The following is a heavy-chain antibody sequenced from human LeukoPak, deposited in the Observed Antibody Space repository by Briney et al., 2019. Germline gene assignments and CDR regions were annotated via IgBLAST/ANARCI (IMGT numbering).Heavy chain of an antibody. D-gene: IGHD1-1*01. V-gene: IGHV4-59*01. CDR2: VYDSGST. Sequence: PSETLSLTCTVSGGSMSSYFWTWIRQPPGKGLEWIGYVYDSGSTNFNPSLKSRVAMSVDTSKKQFSLKLTSVTAADTAVYYCARGLRTGARRFSNYYNMHVCGKGTTVTVSS. CDR1: GGSMSSYF. J-gene: IGHJ6*03. CDR3: ARGLRTGARRFSNYYNMHV.